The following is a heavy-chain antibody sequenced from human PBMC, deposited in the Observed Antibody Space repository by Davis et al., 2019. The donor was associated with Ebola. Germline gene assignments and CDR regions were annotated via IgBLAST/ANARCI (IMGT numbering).Heavy chain of an antibody. CDR2: ISSNGGST. Sequence: GGSLRLSCAASGFTFSSYAMHWVRQAPGKGLEYVSAISSNGGSTYYADSVKGRFTISRDNSKNTLYLQMGSLRAEDMAVYYCAREVATFSSSVGMDVWGQGTTVTVSS. V-gene: IGHV3-64*02. J-gene: IGHJ6*02. CDR3: AREVATFSSSVGMDV. D-gene: IGHD5-12*01. CDR1: GFTFSSYA.